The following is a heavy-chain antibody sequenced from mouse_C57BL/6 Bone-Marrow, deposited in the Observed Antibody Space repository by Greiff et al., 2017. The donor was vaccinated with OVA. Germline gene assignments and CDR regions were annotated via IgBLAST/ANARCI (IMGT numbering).Heavy chain of an antibody. CDR1: GYTFTDYE. CDR3: THEAY. J-gene: IGHJ3*01. CDR2: IDPETGGN. V-gene: IGHV1-15*01. Sequence: QVQLKESGAELVRPGASVTLSCKASGYTFTDYEMHWVKQTPVHGLEWIGAIDPETGGNAYNQKFKGKAILTADKSSSTAYMELRSLTSEDSAVYYCTHEAYWGQGTLGTVSA.